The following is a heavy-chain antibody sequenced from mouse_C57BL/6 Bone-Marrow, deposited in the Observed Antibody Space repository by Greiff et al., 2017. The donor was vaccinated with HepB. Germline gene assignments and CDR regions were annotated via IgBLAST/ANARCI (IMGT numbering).Heavy chain of an antibody. CDR2: ISNGGGST. Sequence: DVMLVESGGGLVQPGGSLKLSCAASGFTFSDYYMYWVRQTPEKRLEWVAYISNGGGSTYYPDTVKGRFTISRDNAKNTLYLQMSRLKSEDTAMYYCARLGSSGYGFAYWGQGTLVTVSA. D-gene: IGHD3-2*02. J-gene: IGHJ3*01. V-gene: IGHV5-12*01. CDR1: GFTFSDYY. CDR3: ARLGSSGYGFAY.